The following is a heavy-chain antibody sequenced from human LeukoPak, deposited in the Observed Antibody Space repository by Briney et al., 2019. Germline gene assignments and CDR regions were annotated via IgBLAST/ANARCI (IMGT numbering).Heavy chain of an antibody. CDR1: GGSISSGYY. CDR2: IYHSGST. D-gene: IGHD6-13*01. CDR3: ARGEDIAAAGTH. Sequence: SQTLSLACTVSGGSISSGYYWGWIRQPPGKGLGWIGSIYHSGSTYYNPSLKSRVTISVDTSKNQFSLKLSSVTAADTAVYYCARGEDIAAAGTHWGQGTLVTVSS. V-gene: IGHV4-38-2*02. J-gene: IGHJ4*02.